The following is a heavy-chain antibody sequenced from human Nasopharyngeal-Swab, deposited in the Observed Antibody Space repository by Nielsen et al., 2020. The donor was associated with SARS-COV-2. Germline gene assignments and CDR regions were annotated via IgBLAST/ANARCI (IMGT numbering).Heavy chain of an antibody. CDR2: IYYSGST. J-gene: IGHJ3*02. CDR3: ARKDYKTSAFDI. Sequence: RQMPGKGLEWIGSIYYSGSTYDNPSHKSRVTISVDTSKNQFSLKLSSVTAADTAVYYCARKDYKTSAFDIWGQGTMVTVSS. V-gene: IGHV4-39*07. D-gene: IGHD4-11*01.